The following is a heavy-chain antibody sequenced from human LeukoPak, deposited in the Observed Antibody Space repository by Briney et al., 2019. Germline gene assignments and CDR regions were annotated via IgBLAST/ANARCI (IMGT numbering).Heavy chain of an antibody. CDR3: ASLPLVAGTFIDY. V-gene: IGHV4-59*01. Sequence: PSETLSLTCTVSGGSISSYYWSWLRQPPGKGLEWIGYIYYSGSTNYNPSLKSRVTISVDTSKNQFSLKLSSVTAADTAVYYCASLPLVAGTFIDYWGQGTLVTVSS. J-gene: IGHJ4*02. CDR1: GGSISSYY. CDR2: IYYSGST. D-gene: IGHD6-19*01.